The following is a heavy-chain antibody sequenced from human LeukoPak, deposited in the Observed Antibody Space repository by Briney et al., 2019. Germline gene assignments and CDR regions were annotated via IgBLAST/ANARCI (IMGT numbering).Heavy chain of an antibody. Sequence: PSETLSLTCTVSGASIRSSYWSWIRQPPGKGLEWIGFISYSWSTMYNPSLKSRVTTSMDMSKNQFSLRLTSVTAADTAVYYCARGATNFDYWGQGTLVTVSS. D-gene: IGHD5-24*01. J-gene: IGHJ4*02. CDR1: GASIRSSY. CDR2: ISYSWST. CDR3: ARGATNFDY. V-gene: IGHV4-59*01.